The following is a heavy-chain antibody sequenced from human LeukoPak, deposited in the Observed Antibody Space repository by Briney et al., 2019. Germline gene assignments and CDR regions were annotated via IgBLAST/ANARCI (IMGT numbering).Heavy chain of an antibody. CDR3: ARAGGFFSPFGY. CDR1: GGSISSGDYY. CDR2: IYYSGST. V-gene: IGHV4-30-4*01. Sequence: SETLSLTCTVSGGSISSGDYYWSWIRQPPGKGLEWIGYIYYSGSTYYNPSLKSRVTISVGTSKNQFSLKLSSVTAADTAVYYCARAGGFFSPFGYRGQGTLVTVSS. D-gene: IGHD3-16*01. J-gene: IGHJ4*02.